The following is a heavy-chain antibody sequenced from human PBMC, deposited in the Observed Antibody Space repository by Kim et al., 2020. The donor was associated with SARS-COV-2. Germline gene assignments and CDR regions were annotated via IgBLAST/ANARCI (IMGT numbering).Heavy chain of an antibody. V-gene: IGHV3-30*04. Sequence: GGSLRLSCAASGFTFSSYAMHWVRQAPGKGLEWVAVISYDGSNKYYADSVKGRFTISRDNAKNTLYLQMNSLRAEDTAVYYCARDPLYSSGWYRYFQHWGQGSLVTVSS. J-gene: IGHJ1*01. D-gene: IGHD6-19*01. CDR3: ARDPLYSSGWYRYFQH. CDR2: ISYDGSNK. CDR1: GFTFSSYA.